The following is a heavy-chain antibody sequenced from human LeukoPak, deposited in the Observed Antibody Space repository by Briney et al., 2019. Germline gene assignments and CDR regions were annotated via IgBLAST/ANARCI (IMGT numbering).Heavy chain of an antibody. CDR2: ISGRGGGT. J-gene: IGHJ6*03. Sequence: GGSLRLSCAASGFTFSNYGMSWVRQAPGKGLEWVSAISGRGGGTYYADSVKGRFTTSRDNSKNTLYLQMNSLRAEDTAVYYCAKGRGWEASYYYYMDVWGKGTTVTVSS. V-gene: IGHV3-23*01. CDR1: GFTFSNYG. CDR3: AKGRGWEASYYYYMDV. D-gene: IGHD1-26*01.